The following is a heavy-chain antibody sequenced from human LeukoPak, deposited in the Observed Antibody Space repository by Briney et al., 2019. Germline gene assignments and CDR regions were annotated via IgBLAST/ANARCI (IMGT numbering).Heavy chain of an antibody. V-gene: IGHV4-4*07. J-gene: IGHJ4*02. D-gene: IGHD6-13*01. Sequence: KSSETLSLTCTVSGGSISSYYWSWIRQPAGKGLEWIGRIYTSGSTNYNPSLKSRVTMSVDTSKNQFSLKLSSVTAADTAVYYCARLDGSSWYGYYFDYWGQGTLVTVSS. CDR1: GGSISSYY. CDR2: IYTSGST. CDR3: ARLDGSSWYGYYFDY.